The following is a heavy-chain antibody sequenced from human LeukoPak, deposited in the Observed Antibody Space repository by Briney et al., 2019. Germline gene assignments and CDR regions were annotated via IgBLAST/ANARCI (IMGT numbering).Heavy chain of an antibody. CDR3: ARGGYYGSGNDFRFDP. V-gene: IGHV4-59*01. J-gene: IGHJ5*02. Sequence: SETLSLTCTVSGGSMNSYYWSWIRQPPGKGLEWIGYIYYSGSTNYKPSLKSRVTISVDTSKNQFSLKLSSVTAADTAVYYCARGGYYGSGNDFRFDPWGQGTLVTVSS. CDR2: IYYSGST. CDR1: GGSMNSYY. D-gene: IGHD3-10*01.